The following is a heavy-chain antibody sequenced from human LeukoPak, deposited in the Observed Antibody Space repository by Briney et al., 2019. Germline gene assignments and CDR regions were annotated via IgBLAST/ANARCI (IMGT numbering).Heavy chain of an antibody. V-gene: IGHV1-24*01. CDR1: GYTLTELS. CDR2: FDPDDGET. Sequence: ASVKVSCKVSGYTLTELSMHWVRQAPGKGLEWMGGFDPDDGETIYAQKFQGRVTITRDTSASTAYMELSSLRSEDTAVYYCARVNYGDYVGLDYWGQGTLVTVSS. D-gene: IGHD4-17*01. CDR3: ARVNYGDYVGLDY. J-gene: IGHJ4*02.